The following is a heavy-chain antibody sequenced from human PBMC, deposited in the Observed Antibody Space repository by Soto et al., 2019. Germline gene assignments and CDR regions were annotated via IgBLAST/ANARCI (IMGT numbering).Heavy chain of an antibody. J-gene: IGHJ6*02. Sequence: QVQLVQSGAEVKKPGSSLKVSCKASGGTFTNYAFSWVRQAPGQGLEWMGGIIPIFGKPDYAQKFQGRVTITADESTRTASMELSSLRSDDTAVYYCARERSVGYCITTTCPKPFYYYAMDVWGQGTTVTVSS. CDR3: ARERSVGYCITTTCPKPFYYYAMDV. CDR2: IIPIFGKP. CDR1: GGTFTNYA. V-gene: IGHV1-69*12. D-gene: IGHD2-2*01.